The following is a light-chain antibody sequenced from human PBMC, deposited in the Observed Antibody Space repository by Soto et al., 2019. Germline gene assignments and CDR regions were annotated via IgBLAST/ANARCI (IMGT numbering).Light chain of an antibody. CDR1: QILLRITGETF. Sequence: VVTQTPLSLSVAPGQPASISCKSSQILLRITGETFLFWYLQKPGQSPQLLIYEVSTRVSGVPDRFRGSGSGIDVTLEIRWVETDDVGIYYCMKSTQLPPTVGQGTRLEI. CDR2: EVS. CDR3: MKSTQLPPT. V-gene: IGKV2D-29*02. J-gene: IGKJ5*01.